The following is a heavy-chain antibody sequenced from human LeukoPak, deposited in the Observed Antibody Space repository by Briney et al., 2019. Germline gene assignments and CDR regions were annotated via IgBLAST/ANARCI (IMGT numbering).Heavy chain of an antibody. D-gene: IGHD1-26*01. CDR1: GFTFSNYW. CDR2: INSDGSST. CDR3: ARDKLTTIVGERDYYYGMDV. V-gene: IGHV3-74*01. J-gene: IGHJ6*02. Sequence: GGSLRLSCAASGFTFSNYWMHWVRQAPGKGLVWVSRINSDGSSTSYADSVKGRFTISRDHAKNTLYLQMNSLRAEDTAVYYCARDKLTTIVGERDYYYGMDVWGQGTTVTVSS.